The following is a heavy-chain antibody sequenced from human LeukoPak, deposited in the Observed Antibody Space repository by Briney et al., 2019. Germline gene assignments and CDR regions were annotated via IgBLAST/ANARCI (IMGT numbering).Heavy chain of an antibody. V-gene: IGHV3-23*01. Sequence: GSLRLSCEASGFTFGSHAMYWVRQAPRKGLEWLAGIFGSGGSPHYADPVKGRFTISRDNSRNTVYLQINSLRAEDTAVYYCGKTTVGYSSGQKPAWPVDYWGQGTLVTVSS. CDR1: GFTFGSHA. CDR2: IFGSGGSP. CDR3: GKTTVGYSSGQKPAWPVDY. J-gene: IGHJ4*02. D-gene: IGHD5-18*01.